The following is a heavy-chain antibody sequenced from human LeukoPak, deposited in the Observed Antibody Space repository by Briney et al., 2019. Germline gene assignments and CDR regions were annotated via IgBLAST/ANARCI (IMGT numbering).Heavy chain of an antibody. Sequence: ASVKVSCKASGYTFTSYAMHWVRQAPGQRLEWMGWSNAGNGNTKYSQEFQGRVTMTTDTSTSTAYMELRSLRSDDTAVYYCARDGVRWELPSAFDIWGQGTMVTVSS. D-gene: IGHD1-26*01. CDR1: GYTFTSYA. J-gene: IGHJ3*02. V-gene: IGHV1-3*02. CDR2: SNAGNGNT. CDR3: ARDGVRWELPSAFDI.